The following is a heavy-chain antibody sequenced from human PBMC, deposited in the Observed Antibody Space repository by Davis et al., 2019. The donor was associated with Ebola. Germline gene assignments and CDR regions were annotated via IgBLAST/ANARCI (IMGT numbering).Heavy chain of an antibody. Sequence: PGGSLRLSCAASGFTFSSYSMNWVRQAPGKGLEWVSSISSSSSYIYYADSVKGRFTISRDNSKNTLYLQMNSLRAEDTAVYYCARGSNMEWQQLVRYYYGMDVWGKGTTVTVSS. J-gene: IGHJ6*04. V-gene: IGHV3-21*01. CDR3: ARGSNMEWQQLVRYYYGMDV. CDR1: GFTFSSYS. CDR2: ISSSSSYI. D-gene: IGHD6-13*01.